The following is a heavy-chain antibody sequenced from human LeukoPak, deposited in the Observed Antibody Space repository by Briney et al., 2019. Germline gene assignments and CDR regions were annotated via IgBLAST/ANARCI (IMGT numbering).Heavy chain of an antibody. CDR1: GGSISSSSYY. CDR2: IYYSGST. CDR3: ARHDYGDHRLAFDY. Sequence: SETLSLTCTVSGGSISSSSYYWGWIRQPPGKGLEWIGSIYYSGSTYYNPSLKSRVTISVDTSKNQFSLKLSSVTAADTAVYYCARHDYGDHRLAFDYWGQGTLVTVSS. V-gene: IGHV4-39*01. D-gene: IGHD4-17*01. J-gene: IGHJ4*02.